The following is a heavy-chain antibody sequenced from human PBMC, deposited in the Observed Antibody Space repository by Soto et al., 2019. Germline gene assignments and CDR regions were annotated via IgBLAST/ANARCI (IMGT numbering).Heavy chain of an antibody. CDR3: ASLSPPSYSGVQLDAFDI. Sequence: EKLRVTYTVSGGSISSYYWSWIRQPPGKGLEWIGYIYYSGSTNYNPSLKSRVTISVDTSRNQFSLRLSSVTAADTAVYYCASLSPPSYSGVQLDAFDIWGQGTMVIVSS. V-gene: IGHV4-59*12. J-gene: IGHJ3*02. CDR1: GGSISSYY. CDR2: IYYSGST. D-gene: IGHD1-26*01.